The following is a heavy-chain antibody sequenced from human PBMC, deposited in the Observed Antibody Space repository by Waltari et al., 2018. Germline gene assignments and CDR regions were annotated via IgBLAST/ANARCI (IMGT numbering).Heavy chain of an antibody. J-gene: IGHJ3*02. CDR3: ARLPRGSVIIGAFDI. CDR1: GDSITTHF. D-gene: IGHD3-22*01. CDR2: MYFSGTH. V-gene: IGHV4-59*11. Sequence: QVQLQESGPGLVKPSETLSLSCDVSGDSITTHFWSWIRQAPGKGLEWIGYMYFSGTHNYNPSLKSRVTISIDTSKNHFSLNLRSVTAADTAIYYCARLPRGSVIIGAFDIWGQGTQVTVSS.